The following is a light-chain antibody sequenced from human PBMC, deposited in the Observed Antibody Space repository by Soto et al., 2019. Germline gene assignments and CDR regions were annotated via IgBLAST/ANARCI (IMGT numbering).Light chain of an antibody. J-gene: IGKJ5*01. CDR3: QQYVSSPIT. V-gene: IGKV3-20*01. CDR1: QSVSSNY. CDR2: GAS. Sequence: EIVLTQSPGTLSLSPGERATLSCRASQSVSSNYLAWYQQKPGQAPRLLIYGASSRATGIPDRFSGSGSGTDFTLTISRLEPGDFAVYYCQQYVSSPITFGQGTRLEIK.